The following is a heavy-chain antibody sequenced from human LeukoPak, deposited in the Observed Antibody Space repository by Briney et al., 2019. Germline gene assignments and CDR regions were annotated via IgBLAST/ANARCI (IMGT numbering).Heavy chain of an antibody. Sequence: DSVTGRFTISRDNAKNSLYLQMNSLRAEDTAVYYCARDDARGGTDDYWGQGTLVTASS. J-gene: IGHJ4*02. V-gene: IGHV3-21*01. D-gene: IGHD2-8*02. CDR3: ARDDARGGTDDY.